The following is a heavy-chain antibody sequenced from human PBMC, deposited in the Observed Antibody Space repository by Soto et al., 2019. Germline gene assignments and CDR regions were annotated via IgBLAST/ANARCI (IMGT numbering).Heavy chain of an antibody. CDR2: ITDTGGDA. CDR1: GRSCMSSN. CDR3: ARGSTDSYPGSRVFHL. Sequence: RERALRVSCVDPGRSCMSSNMSWVRQAPGEGLQWVATITDTGGDAKYADSVRGRFVISRDNSQKTLYLQMTSLTAEDSAMYFCARGSTDSYPGSRVFHLWGPVTLV. V-gene: IGHV3-23*01. J-gene: IGHJ5*02. D-gene: IGHD3-10*01.